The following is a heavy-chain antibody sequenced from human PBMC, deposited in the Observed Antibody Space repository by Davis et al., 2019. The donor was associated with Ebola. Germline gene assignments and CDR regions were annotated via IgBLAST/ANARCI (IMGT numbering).Heavy chain of an antibody. CDR2: ISCDGSNK. CDR1: GFTFSSYA. D-gene: IGHD5-24*01. Sequence: PGGSLRLSCAASGFTFSSYAMHWVRQAPGKGLEWVAVISCDGSNKYYADSVKGRFTISRDNSKNTLYLQMNSLRAEDTAVYYCARDPGRDGYNYWFDPWGQGTLVTVSS. V-gene: IGHV3-30-3*01. CDR3: ARDPGRDGYNYWFDP. J-gene: IGHJ5*02.